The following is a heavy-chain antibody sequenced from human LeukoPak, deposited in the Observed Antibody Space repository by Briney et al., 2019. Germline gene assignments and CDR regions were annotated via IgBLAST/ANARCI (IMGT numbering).Heavy chain of an antibody. CDR3: AKDMSSSGWYLTLFDY. Sequence: PGGSLRLSCAASGFTFDDYAMHWVRHAPGKGLEWVSGISWNSGSIGYADSVKGRFTISRDNAKNSLYLQMNSLRAEDTALYYCAKDMSSSGWYLTLFDYRGQGTLVTVSS. D-gene: IGHD6-19*01. CDR1: GFTFDDYA. J-gene: IGHJ4*02. V-gene: IGHV3-9*01. CDR2: ISWNSGSI.